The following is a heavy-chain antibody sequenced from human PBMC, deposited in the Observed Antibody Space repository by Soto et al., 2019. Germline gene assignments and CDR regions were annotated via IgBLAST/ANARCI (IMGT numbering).Heavy chain of an antibody. CDR3: ARGSRIAAAGTRSPTFSDY. CDR1: GGSFSGYY. D-gene: IGHD6-13*01. V-gene: IGHV4-34*01. J-gene: IGHJ4*02. CDR2: INHSGST. Sequence: TSETLSLTCAVYGGSFSGYYWSWIRQPPGKGLEWIGEINHSGSTNYNPSLKSRVTISVDTSKNQFSLKLSSVTAADTAVYYCARGSRIAAAGTRSPTFSDYWGQGTLVTVSS.